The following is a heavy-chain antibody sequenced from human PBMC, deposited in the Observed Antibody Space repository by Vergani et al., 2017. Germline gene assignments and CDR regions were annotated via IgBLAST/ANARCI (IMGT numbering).Heavy chain of an antibody. CDR2: IYSTGST. Sequence: QVQLEESGPGLVKPSETLSLTCTVSGGSFNTYYWSWIRQSPGKGLEWIGYIYSTGSTNYNPSLNSRVTMSVDTSKNQFSLKLRSVTAADTAVYFCARVMYRDEASTGYRLEGIDIWGQGTTVTISS. J-gene: IGHJ6*02. D-gene: IGHD3-9*01. V-gene: IGHV4-59*13. CDR3: ARVMYRDEASTGYRLEGIDI. CDR1: GGSFNTYY.